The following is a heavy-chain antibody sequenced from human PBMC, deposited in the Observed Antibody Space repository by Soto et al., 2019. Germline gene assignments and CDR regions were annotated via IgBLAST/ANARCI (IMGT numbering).Heavy chain of an antibody. CDR3: ARGVLVLFDAFDI. V-gene: IGHV4-34*01. Sequence: SETLSLTCAVYGGSFSGYYWSWIRQPPGKGLEWIGEINHSGSTNYNPSLKSRVTISEDTSKNQFSLKLSSVTAADTAVYYCARGVLVLFDAFDIWGQGTMVTVSS. CDR2: INHSGST. J-gene: IGHJ3*02. D-gene: IGHD2-8*02. CDR1: GGSFSGYY.